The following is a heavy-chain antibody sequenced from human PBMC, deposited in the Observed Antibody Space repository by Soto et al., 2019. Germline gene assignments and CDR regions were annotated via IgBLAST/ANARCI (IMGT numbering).Heavy chain of an antibody. D-gene: IGHD1-20*01. J-gene: IGHJ4*02. CDR3: ATVHNTSRSFDY. Sequence: VGPQRLSCTASELSRTTYAMSWVRQAPGKGLEWVSTTGISGRTTYYADSVKGRFTVSRDDSKNTLDLQMSSLRAEDTAVYYCATVHNTSRSFDYWGQGTLVTVSS. CDR1: ELSRTTYA. CDR2: TGISGRTT. V-gene: IGHV3-23*01.